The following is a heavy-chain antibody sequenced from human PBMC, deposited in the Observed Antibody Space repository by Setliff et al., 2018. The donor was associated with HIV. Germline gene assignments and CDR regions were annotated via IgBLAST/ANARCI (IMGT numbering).Heavy chain of an antibody. V-gene: IGHV4-34*12. CDR1: GGSFSGYY. J-gene: IGHJ6*02. CDR3: ARRSGYAEDYYYYGMDV. CDR2: IIHSGGT. D-gene: IGHD5-12*01. Sequence: SETLSLTCAVYGGSFSGYYWNWIRQPPGKGLEWIGEIIHSGGTNYNPSLKSRVTISVDTSKNQFSLRLSSVTAADTAVYYCARRSGYAEDYYYYGMDVWGQGTTVTVSS.